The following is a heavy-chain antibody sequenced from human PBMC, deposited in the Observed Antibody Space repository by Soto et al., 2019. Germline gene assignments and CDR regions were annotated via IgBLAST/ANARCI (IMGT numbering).Heavy chain of an antibody. Sequence: EVHLVESGGGLVQPGGSLRLSCAASGFTFSTYWMHWVRQAPGKGLGWVSRINADGTTTTYADSVKGPFTISRDNAKNKLYLQMNRLRAEDPAVLFCATVATHSYNWVDPWGQGTLVNISS. CDR2: INADGTTT. J-gene: IGHJ5*02. D-gene: IGHD3-3*02. CDR1: GFTFSTYW. CDR3: ATVATHSYNWVDP. V-gene: IGHV3-74*01.